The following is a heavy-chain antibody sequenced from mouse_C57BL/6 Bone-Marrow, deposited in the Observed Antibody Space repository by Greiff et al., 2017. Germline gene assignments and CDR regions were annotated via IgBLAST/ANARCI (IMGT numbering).Heavy chain of an antibody. CDR1: GYSFTGYF. D-gene: IGHD1-1*01. CDR3: ARRVYYGSSYYYAMDY. V-gene: IGHV1-20*01. CDR2: INPYNGDT. J-gene: IGHJ4*01. Sequence: EVQLQQSGPELVKPGDSVKISCKASGYSFTGYFMNWVMQSHGKSLEWIGRINPYNGDTFYNQKFKGKATLTVDKSSSTAHMELRSLTSEDSAVYYCARRVYYGSSYYYAMDYWGQGTSVTVSS.